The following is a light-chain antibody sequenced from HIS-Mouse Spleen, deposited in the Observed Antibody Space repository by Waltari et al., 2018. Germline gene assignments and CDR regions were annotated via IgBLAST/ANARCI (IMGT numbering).Light chain of an antibody. Sequence: AIQLNPSPTFLSASVGDRVTLTCRANQGVSSALSWYQQKPGKAPKLLIYDASSLESGVPSRFSGSGSGTDFTLTISSLQPEDFATYYCQQFNSYPLTFGGGTKVEIK. CDR2: DAS. J-gene: IGKJ4*01. CDR1: QGVSSA. V-gene: IGKV1-13*02. CDR3: QQFNSYPLT.